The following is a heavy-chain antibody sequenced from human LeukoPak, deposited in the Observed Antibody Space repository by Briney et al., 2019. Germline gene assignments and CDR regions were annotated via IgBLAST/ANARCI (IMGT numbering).Heavy chain of an antibody. CDR1: GGSISSGDYY. D-gene: IGHD2-21*02. Sequence: PSETLSLTCTVSGGSISSGDYYWSWIRQPPGKGLEWTGYIYYIGNTFYNPSLKSRVTISVDTSKNQFSLKLSSVTAADTAVYYCASAYCGGDCTPYWYFDLWGRGTLVTVSS. J-gene: IGHJ2*01. V-gene: IGHV4-30-4*01. CDR2: IYYIGNT. CDR3: ASAYCGGDCTPYWYFDL.